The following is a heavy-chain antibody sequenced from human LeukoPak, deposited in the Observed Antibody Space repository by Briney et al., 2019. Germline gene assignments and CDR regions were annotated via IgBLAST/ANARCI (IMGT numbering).Heavy chain of an antibody. Sequence: SETLSLTCTVSGGSTSSGSNYWGWTRHPAGKGWDGIGRIYTSGSTNYNPSLKCRVTISVDTSKNQFSLKLSSVTAADTAVYYCARDRCAGCWYFDLWGRGTLVTVSS. CDR3: ARDRCAGCWYFDL. J-gene: IGHJ2*01. CDR1: GGSTSSGSNY. CDR2: IYTSGST. V-gene: IGHV4-61*02. D-gene: IGHD4-17*01.